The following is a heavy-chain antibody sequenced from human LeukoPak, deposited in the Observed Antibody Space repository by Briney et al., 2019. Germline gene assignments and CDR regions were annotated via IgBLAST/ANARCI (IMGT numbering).Heavy chain of an antibody. J-gene: IGHJ6*03. Sequence: PSETLSLTCSVSGASIGSYYWIWIRQPPGKGPEWLGTIYYSGNTKYNSSLKSRVSILADTSNNQFSLRLSSVTAADTAVYYCARGGLTTIGVIDVWGKGTTVTVSS. CDR2: IYYSGNT. CDR3: ARGGLTTIGVIDV. D-gene: IGHD1-1*01. V-gene: IGHV4-59*01. CDR1: GASIGSYY.